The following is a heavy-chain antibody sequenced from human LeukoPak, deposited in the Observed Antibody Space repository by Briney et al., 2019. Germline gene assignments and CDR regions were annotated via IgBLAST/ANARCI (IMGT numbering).Heavy chain of an antibody. CDR3: ATSQDSSGCD. J-gene: IGHJ4*02. V-gene: IGHV3-7*01. CDR1: GFTFGRFW. Sequence: GGSPRLSCAASGFTFGRFWMSWVRQAPGKGLEWVANIKQDGSAKFYVDSVKGRFTISRDNAKTSLYLQMNSLRAEDTAVYYCATSQDSSGCDWGQGTLVTVSS. D-gene: IGHD3-22*01. CDR2: IKQDGSAK.